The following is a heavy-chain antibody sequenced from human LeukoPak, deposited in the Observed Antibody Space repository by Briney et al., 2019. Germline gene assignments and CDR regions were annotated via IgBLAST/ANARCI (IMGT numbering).Heavy chain of an antibody. D-gene: IGHD2/OR15-2a*01. V-gene: IGHV3-21*01. CDR1: GFTFSSYS. CDR2: ISSSSNYI. Sequence: PGGSLRLSCAASGFTFSSYSMNWVRQAPGKGLEWVSSISSSSNYIYYADSVKGRFTISRDNAQSSLFLQMNSLRAEDTAVYYCAREAFERHDAFDIWGQGTMVTVSS. CDR3: AREAFERHDAFDI. J-gene: IGHJ3*02.